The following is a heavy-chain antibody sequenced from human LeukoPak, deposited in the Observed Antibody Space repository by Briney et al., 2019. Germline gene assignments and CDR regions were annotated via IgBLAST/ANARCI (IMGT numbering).Heavy chain of an antibody. CDR3: ARHYGP. D-gene: IGHD3-10*01. V-gene: IGHV4-30-2*03. Sequence: PSQTLSLTCAVSGDSISSGDFSCSCIRQPPGKGLDWIGYICHFGRTYYNPSLKSRVTISVDTSKNQFSLKLNSVTAADTAVYYCARHYGPWGQGTLVTVSS. CDR1: GDSISSGDFS. CDR2: ICHFGRT. J-gene: IGHJ5*02.